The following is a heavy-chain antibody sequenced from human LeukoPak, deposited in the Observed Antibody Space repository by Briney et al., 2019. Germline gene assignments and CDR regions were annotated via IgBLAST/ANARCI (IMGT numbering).Heavy chain of an antibody. CDR1: GYTFTSYY. CDR3: ARGGGNWNYIGFDY. CDR2: INPSGGST. V-gene: IGHV1-46*01. D-gene: IGHD1-7*01. J-gene: IGHJ4*02. Sequence: GASVKVSCKASGYTFTSYYMHWVRQAPGQGLEWMGIINPSGGSTSYAQKFQGRVTITRNTSISTAYMELSSLRSEDTAVYYCARGGGNWNYIGFDYWGQGTLVTVSS.